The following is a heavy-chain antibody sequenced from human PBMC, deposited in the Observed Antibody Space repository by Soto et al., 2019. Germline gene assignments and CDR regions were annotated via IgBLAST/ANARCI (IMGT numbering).Heavy chain of an antibody. CDR2: IYYSGST. V-gene: IGHV4-39*01. Sequence: SETLSLTCTVSGGSISSSSYYWGWIRQPPGKGLEWIGSIYYSGSTYYNPSLKSRVTISVDTSKNQFSLKLSSVTAADTAVYYCASRGYCSSTSCSDDWGQGTLVTVSS. CDR1: GGSISSSSYY. D-gene: IGHD2-2*01. J-gene: IGHJ4*02. CDR3: ASRGYCSSTSCSDD.